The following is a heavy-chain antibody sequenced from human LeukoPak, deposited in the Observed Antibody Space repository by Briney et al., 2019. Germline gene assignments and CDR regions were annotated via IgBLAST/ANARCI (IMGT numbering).Heavy chain of an antibody. CDR1: GFTLSSGSW. Sequence: GGSLRLSCAASGFTLSSGSWMHCVHQPPGKVQVGVSSFRSNGSDTTYADSVKGRFTISADNAKNTLYLQMNSLRDDDTAVYYCAKSDWFDPWGQGTLVTVSS. CDR2: FRSNGSDT. CDR3: AKSDWFDP. V-gene: IGHV3-74*01. J-gene: IGHJ5*02.